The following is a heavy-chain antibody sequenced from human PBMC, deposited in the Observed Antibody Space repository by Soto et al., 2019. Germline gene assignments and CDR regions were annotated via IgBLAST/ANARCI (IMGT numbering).Heavy chain of an antibody. CDR2: IFYSGTT. J-gene: IGHJ2*01. Sequence: SETLSLTCTVSGDSTSSSSYYWVWIRQPPGRGLEWIGSIFYSGTTYYNPSLKSRVTISIDTSKNQFSLKLTSVTAADTAVYYCAKTGPYDILTYWYFELWGRGTLVTVSS. CDR3: AKTGPYDILTYWYFEL. CDR1: GDSTSSSSYY. V-gene: IGHV4-39*01. D-gene: IGHD3-9*01.